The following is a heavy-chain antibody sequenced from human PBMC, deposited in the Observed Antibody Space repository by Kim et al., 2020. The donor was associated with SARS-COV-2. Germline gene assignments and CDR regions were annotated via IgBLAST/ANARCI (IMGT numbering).Heavy chain of an antibody. CDR3: TRPGAVLAAGPYYYYYYMDV. J-gene: IGHJ6*03. V-gene: IGHV3-73*01. CDR1: GFTFSGSA. Sequence: GGSLRLSCAASGFTFSGSAMHWVRQASGKGLEWVGRIRSKANSYATAYAASVKGRFTISRDDSKNTAYLQMNSLKTEDTAVYYCTRPGAVLAAGPYYYYYYMDVWGKGTTVTVSS. CDR2: IRSKANSYAT. D-gene: IGHD6-13*01.